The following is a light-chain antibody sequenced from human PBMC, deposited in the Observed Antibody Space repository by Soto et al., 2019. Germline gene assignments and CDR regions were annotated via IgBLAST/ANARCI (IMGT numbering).Light chain of an antibody. Sequence: QSVLTQPASVSGSPGQSITISCTGTSSDVGAYTSVSWYQQHPGKAPKLIIYEVSNRPPGVSTRFSGSKSASTASLTISGLQAEDEAHYYCSLYTSDSRDYVFATGTK. CDR1: SSDVGAYTS. V-gene: IGLV2-14*01. J-gene: IGLJ1*01. CDR2: EVS. CDR3: SLYTSDSRDYV.